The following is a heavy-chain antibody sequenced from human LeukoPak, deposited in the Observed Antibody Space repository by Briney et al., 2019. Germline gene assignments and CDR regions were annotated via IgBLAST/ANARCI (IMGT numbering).Heavy chain of an antibody. Sequence: GGSLRLSCIASGFIFRHYAVNWVRQSPGKGLEWVSGISGSGDSTYYADSVKGRFTISRDNSKNTLYLQVNSLRAEDTALYFCAKMYSSGWYLDYWGQGTLVTVSS. J-gene: IGHJ4*02. V-gene: IGHV3-23*01. D-gene: IGHD6-25*01. CDR2: ISGSGDST. CDR1: GFIFRHYA. CDR3: AKMYSSGWYLDY.